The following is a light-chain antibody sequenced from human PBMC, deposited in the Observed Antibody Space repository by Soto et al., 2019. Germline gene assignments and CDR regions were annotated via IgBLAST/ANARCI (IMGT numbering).Light chain of an antibody. V-gene: IGLV1-40*01. CDR2: GNS. Sequence: QSALTQPPSVSGAPGQRVTISCTGSSSNIGAGYDVHWYQQLPGTAPKLLIYGNSNRPSGVPDRFSGSKSGTSASLAITGLQAEDEADYYCQSYDSSLCGFFGGGTKLTVL. CDR1: SSNIGAGYD. J-gene: IGLJ2*01. CDR3: QSYDSSLCGF.